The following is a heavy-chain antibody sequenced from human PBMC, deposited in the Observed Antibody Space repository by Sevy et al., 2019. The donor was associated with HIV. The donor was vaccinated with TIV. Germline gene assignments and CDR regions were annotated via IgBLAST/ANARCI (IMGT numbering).Heavy chain of an antibody. CDR2: IKSKIDGGTT. V-gene: IGHV3-15*01. D-gene: IGHD5-12*01. CDR3: ITDPGYSGYDEEVINYYYYGMDV. J-gene: IGHJ6*02. Sequence: GGSLRLSCAASGFTFSNAWMSWVRQAPGKGLEWVGRIKSKIDGGTTDYAAPVKGRFIIPRDDSKNTLYLQMSSLKSGDTAVYYCITDPGYSGYDEEVINYYYYGMDVWGQGTTVTVSS. CDR1: GFTFSNAW.